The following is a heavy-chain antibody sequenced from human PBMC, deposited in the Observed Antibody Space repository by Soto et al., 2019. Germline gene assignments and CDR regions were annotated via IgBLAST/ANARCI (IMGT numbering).Heavy chain of an antibody. D-gene: IGHD4-17*01. Sequence: TSETLSLTCTVSGGSISSSSYYWGWIRQPPGKGLEWIGSIYYSGSTYYNPSLKSRVTISVDTSKNQFSLKLSSVTAADTAVYYCAAVTRYYYYGMDVWGQGTTVTVSS. CDR2: IYYSGST. J-gene: IGHJ6*02. CDR1: GGSISSSSYY. CDR3: AAVTRYYYYGMDV. V-gene: IGHV4-39*01.